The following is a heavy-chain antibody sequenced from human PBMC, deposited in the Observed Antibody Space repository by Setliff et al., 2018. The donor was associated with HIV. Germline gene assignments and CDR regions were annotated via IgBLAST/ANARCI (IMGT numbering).Heavy chain of an antibody. CDR3: TRWAPANHYFHYYMDV. CDR1: GFTVSDNY. Sequence: PGGSLRLSCAASGFTVSDNYMNWVRQAPEKGLEWVSVIYSGGSTYYADSVRGRITISRDNAKNTVYLQMNSLRAEDTAVYYCTRWAPANHYFHYYMDVWGKGTTVTVSS. CDR2: IYSGGST. V-gene: IGHV3-53*01. J-gene: IGHJ6*03.